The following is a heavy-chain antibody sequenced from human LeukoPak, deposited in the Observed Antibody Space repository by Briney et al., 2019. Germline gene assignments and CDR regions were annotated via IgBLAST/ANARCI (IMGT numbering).Heavy chain of an antibody. CDR1: GFTFSSYW. Sequence: GGSLRLSCAASGFTFSSYWMSWVRQAPGKGLEWVANIKQDGSEKYYVDSVKGRFTISRDNAKNSLYLQMNSLRAEDTAVYYCASTVLLWFGESRWDYFDYWGQGTMVTVSS. CDR2: IKQDGSEK. V-gene: IGHV3-7*01. CDR3: ASTVLLWFGESRWDYFDY. J-gene: IGHJ4*02. D-gene: IGHD3-10*01.